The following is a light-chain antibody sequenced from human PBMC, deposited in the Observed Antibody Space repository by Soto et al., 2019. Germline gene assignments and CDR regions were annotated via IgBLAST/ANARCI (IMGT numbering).Light chain of an antibody. Sequence: EILMTQSPATLSLSPGDISTLSCRASQSVSSNLAWYQQRPGQAPRLLIYGASTRATGIPARFSGSGSGTEFTLTISSLQSEDFAVYYCQQYNNWPWTFGQGTKVDIK. J-gene: IGKJ1*01. CDR3: QQYNNWPWT. CDR2: GAS. V-gene: IGKV3-15*01. CDR1: QSVSSN.